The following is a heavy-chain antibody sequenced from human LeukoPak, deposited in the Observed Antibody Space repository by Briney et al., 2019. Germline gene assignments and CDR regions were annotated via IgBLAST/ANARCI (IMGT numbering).Heavy chain of an antibody. D-gene: IGHD3-10*01. CDR2: FDPEDGET. Sequence: ASVKVSCKVSGYTLTELSMHWVRQAPGTGLEWMGGFDPEDGETIYAQKFQGRVTMTEDTSTDTAYMELSSLRSEDTAVYYCATYLYGSGRGGMDVWGKGTTVTVSS. CDR1: GYTLTELS. J-gene: IGHJ6*04. CDR3: ATYLYGSGRGGMDV. V-gene: IGHV1-24*01.